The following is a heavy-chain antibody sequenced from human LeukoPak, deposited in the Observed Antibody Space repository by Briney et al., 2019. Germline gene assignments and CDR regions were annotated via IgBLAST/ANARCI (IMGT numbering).Heavy chain of an antibody. D-gene: IGHD6-19*01. Sequence: QPGRSLRLSCAASGFTFDDYAMPWVRHAPGKGLEWVSGISWNSGSIGYADSVKGRFTISRDNAKNSLYLQMNSLRAEDTALYYCAKDDSSGWYGSSAFDIWGQGTMVTVSS. CDR1: GFTFDDYA. CDR2: ISWNSGSI. CDR3: AKDDSSGWYGSSAFDI. J-gene: IGHJ3*02. V-gene: IGHV3-9*01.